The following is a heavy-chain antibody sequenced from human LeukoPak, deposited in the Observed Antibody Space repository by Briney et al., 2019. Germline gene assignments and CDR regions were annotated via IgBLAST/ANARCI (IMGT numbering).Heavy chain of an antibody. J-gene: IGHJ4*02. Sequence: SETLSLTCTVSDGSIRAYYWGWIRQPPGKGLEWIGYIYYSGSTNYNPSLKSRVTISVDTSKNQFSLKMSSVTAADTAVYYCARGPTYYYDSSGYYYPFDYWGQGTLVTVSS. V-gene: IGHV4-59*01. CDR2: IYYSGST. D-gene: IGHD3-22*01. CDR3: ARGPTYYYDSSGYYYPFDY. CDR1: DGSIRAYY.